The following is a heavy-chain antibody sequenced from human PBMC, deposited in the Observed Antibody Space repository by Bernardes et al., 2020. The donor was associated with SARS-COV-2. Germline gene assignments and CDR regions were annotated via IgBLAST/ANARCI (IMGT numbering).Heavy chain of an antibody. CDR1: EFTVRGHH. D-gene: IGHD2-21*02. V-gene: IGHV3-53*01. J-gene: IGHJ5*02. CDR2: ISKGGNT. Sequence: GGPLRLSCAAFEFTVRGHHMSWVRKAPGKGLEWVSIISKGGNTYYSDSVKDRFFISRDSSKNTLYLQLNSLRAEDTAVYYCAKMSGGDPGPWGQGTLVTVSS. CDR3: AKMSGGDPGP.